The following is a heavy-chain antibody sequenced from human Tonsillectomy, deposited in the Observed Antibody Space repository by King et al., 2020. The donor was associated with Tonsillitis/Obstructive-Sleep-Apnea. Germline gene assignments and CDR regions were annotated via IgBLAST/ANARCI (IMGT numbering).Heavy chain of an antibody. CDR2: ISGSGGST. Sequence: VQLVESGGGLVQPGGSLRLSCGASGFTFSSYAMSWVRQAPGKGLEWVSAISGSGGSTYYADSVKGRFTISRDNSKNTLYVQMNSLRAEDTAVYYCAKGVHYYGAVMSPNNWVGPWGQGTLVTVSS. J-gene: IGHJ5*02. V-gene: IGHV3-23*04. CDR1: GFTFSSYA. CDR3: AKGVHYYGAVMSPNNWVGP. D-gene: IGHD3-10*01.